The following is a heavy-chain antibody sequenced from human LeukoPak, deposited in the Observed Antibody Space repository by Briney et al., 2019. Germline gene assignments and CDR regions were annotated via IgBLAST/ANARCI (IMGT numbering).Heavy chain of an antibody. V-gene: IGHV3-21*01. CDR2: ISSSGSSI. Sequence: PGGSLRLSCAASGFIFSAFNMNWVRQAPGKGLEWVSSISSSGSSIYYADSVKGRFSISRDNAKKSLYLQINSLRTEDTAVYYCARDPRDIVATLDYWGQGTLVTVSS. J-gene: IGHJ4*02. CDR3: ARDPRDIVATLDY. CDR1: GFIFSAFN. D-gene: IGHD5-12*01.